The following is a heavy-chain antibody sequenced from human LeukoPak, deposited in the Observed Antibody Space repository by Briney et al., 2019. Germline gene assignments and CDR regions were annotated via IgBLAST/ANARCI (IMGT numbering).Heavy chain of an antibody. D-gene: IGHD3-22*01. CDR1: GYSFTNYG. Sequence: ALVKVSCKASGYSFTNYGFIWVRQAPGQGLEWMGWISAYNGNTAYAQKIQGRVTMTTDTSASTVYMDLRSLRSDDTAVYYCARSHSGSLRAPFDYWGQGTLVTVSS. J-gene: IGHJ4*02. CDR2: ISAYNGNT. CDR3: ARSHSGSLRAPFDY. V-gene: IGHV1-18*01.